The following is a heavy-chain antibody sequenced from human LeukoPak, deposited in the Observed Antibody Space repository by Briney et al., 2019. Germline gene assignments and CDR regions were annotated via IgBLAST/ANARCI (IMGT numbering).Heavy chain of an antibody. CDR1: GFTVSSNY. J-gene: IGHJ4*02. CDR3: AKAGIGVVGYFGY. CDR2: IYGGGTR. D-gene: IGHD6-19*01. V-gene: IGHV3-53*01. Sequence: GGSLRLSCAVSGFTVSSNYMCWVRQAPGKGLEWVSVIYGGGTRNYADSVKGRFTISRDNSKNTLYLQMNSLRAEDTAVYYCAKAGIGVVGYFGYWGQGTLVTVSS.